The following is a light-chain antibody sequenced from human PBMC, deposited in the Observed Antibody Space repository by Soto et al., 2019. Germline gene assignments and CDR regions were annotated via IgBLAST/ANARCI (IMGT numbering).Light chain of an antibody. V-gene: IGKV3-20*01. Sequence: EMVLTQSPGTLSLSPGERATLSCRASQSVSSNFLAWYQQKPGQAPKLLISGASSRATVIPDRFSGSGSGTDFTLTISRLEPEDFALYSCQQYGSSPGTFGQGTKLDIK. CDR1: QSVSSNF. CDR2: GAS. J-gene: IGKJ2*02. CDR3: QQYGSSPGT.